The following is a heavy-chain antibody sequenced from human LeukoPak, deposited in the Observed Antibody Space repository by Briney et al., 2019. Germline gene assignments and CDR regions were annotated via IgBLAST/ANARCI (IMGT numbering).Heavy chain of an antibody. V-gene: IGHV4-34*01. CDR3: AVNYYDSSGYYLMDV. Sequence: SETLSLTCAVYGGSFSGYYWSWIRQPPGKGLEWIGEINHSGSTNYNPSLKSRVTTSVDTSKNQFSLKLSSVTAADTAVYYCAVNYYDSSGYYLMDVWGQGTTVTVSS. J-gene: IGHJ6*02. CDR2: INHSGST. D-gene: IGHD3-22*01. CDR1: GGSFSGYY.